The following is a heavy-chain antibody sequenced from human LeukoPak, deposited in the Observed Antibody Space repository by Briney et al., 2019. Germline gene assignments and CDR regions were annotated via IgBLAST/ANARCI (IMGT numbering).Heavy chain of an antibody. D-gene: IGHD6-13*01. CDR2: IYPSGST. V-gene: IGHV4-4*07. Sequence: SETLSLTCTVSGGSISNYYWSWIRQPAGKGLEWIGRIYPSGSTNDNPALKSRVTMSVDTSKNQFSLKLSSVGAADTAVYYCAREEITAAGRSLDYWGQGTLVTVSS. CDR3: AREEITAAGRSLDY. J-gene: IGHJ4*02. CDR1: GGSISNYY.